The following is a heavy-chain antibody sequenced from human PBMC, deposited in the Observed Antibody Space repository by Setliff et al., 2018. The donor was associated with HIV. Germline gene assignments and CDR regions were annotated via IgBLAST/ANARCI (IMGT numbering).Heavy chain of an antibody. Sequence: ASVKVSCKTSGYTFTHYAVSWVRQAPGQGLEWMGWISTYNGNTNYALELQGRVTMTTDTSTSTAYMEMRSLRSDDTAVYYCARATLSGGAYDFWTYFDYWGQGTLVTV. V-gene: IGHV1-18*01. D-gene: IGHD3-3*01. J-gene: IGHJ4*02. CDR2: ISTYNGNT. CDR3: ARATLSGGAYDFWTYFDY. CDR1: GYTFTHYA.